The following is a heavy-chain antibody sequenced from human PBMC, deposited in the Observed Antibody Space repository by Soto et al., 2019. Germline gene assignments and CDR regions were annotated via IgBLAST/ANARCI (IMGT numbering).Heavy chain of an antibody. CDR2: ITHSGGT. V-gene: IGHV4-34*01. J-gene: IGHJ5*02. CDR3: AGGGNEYNWFDP. D-gene: IGHD1-1*01. Sequence: QVQLQQWGGGLLKPSETLSLTCAVYGGSFRGYYWCWVRQPPGKGLEWIGEITHSGGTDYNPSLKSRGTISVDTAKNHCSPKLNSVTAAHPAVYCRAGGGNEYNWFDPCGQGPLVTVSS. CDR1: GGSFRGYY.